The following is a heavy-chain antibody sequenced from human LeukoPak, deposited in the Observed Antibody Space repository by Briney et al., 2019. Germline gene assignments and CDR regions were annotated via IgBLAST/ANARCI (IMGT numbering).Heavy chain of an antibody. V-gene: IGHV1-69*13. J-gene: IGHJ4*02. Sequence: SVKVSCKASGGTFSSYAISWVRQAPGQGLEWMGGIIPIFGTANYAQKFQGRVTITADESTSTAYMELSSLRSEDTAVYYCAGVGMDLSGYYISVDYWGQGALVTVSS. CDR2: IIPIFGTA. CDR3: AGVGMDLSGYYISVDY. D-gene: IGHD3-22*01. CDR1: GGTFSSYA.